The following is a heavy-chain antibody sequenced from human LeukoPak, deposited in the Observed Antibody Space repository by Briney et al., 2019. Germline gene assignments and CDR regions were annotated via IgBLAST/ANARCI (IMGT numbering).Heavy chain of an antibody. CDR1: GGSISSYY. Sequence: SETLSLTCTVSGGSISSYYWSWIRQPPGKGLEWIGYIYYSGSTNYNPSLKSRVTISVDTSKNQFSLKLSSVTAADTAVYYCARLSVRYGRDYWGQGTLVTVSS. D-gene: IGHD5/OR15-5a*01. CDR2: IYYSGST. V-gene: IGHV4-59*01. J-gene: IGHJ4*02. CDR3: ARLSVRYGRDY.